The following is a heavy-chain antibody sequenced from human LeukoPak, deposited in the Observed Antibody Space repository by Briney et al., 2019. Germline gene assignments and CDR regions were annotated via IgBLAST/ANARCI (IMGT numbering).Heavy chain of an antibody. CDR3: ASHRAGGGSGLDY. CDR2: IYPGDSDT. J-gene: IGHJ4*02. D-gene: IGHD2-15*01. CDR1: GYSFTDYW. Sequence: GESLKISCKGSGYSFTDYWIGWVRQMPGKGLDWMGIIYPGDSDTRYSPSFQGQATISADKSISTAYLQWSSLEASDTAMYYCASHRAGGGSGLDYWGQGTLVTVSS. V-gene: IGHV5-51*01.